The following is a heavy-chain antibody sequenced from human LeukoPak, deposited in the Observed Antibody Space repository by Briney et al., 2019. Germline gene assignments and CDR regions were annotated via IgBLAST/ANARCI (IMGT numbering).Heavy chain of an antibody. CDR3: ARGSKMLGYNWFDP. V-gene: IGHV4-34*01. J-gene: IGHJ5*02. D-gene: IGHD1-26*01. CDR1: GGSFSGYY. CDR2: ISHSGST. Sequence: SETLSLTCAVYGGSFSGYYWNWIRQPPGKGLEWMGVISHSGSTNYIPSLKSRVNISVDTSKNQFSLKLSSVTAADTAVYYCARGSKMLGYNWFDPWGQGTLVTVSS.